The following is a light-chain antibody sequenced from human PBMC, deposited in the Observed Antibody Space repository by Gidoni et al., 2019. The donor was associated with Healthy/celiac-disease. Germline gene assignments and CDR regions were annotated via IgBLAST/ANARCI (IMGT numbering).Light chain of an antibody. CDR3: QSADSSQAV. V-gene: IGLV3-25*02. Sequence: SDELTQPPSVSVSPGQTARITCSGDALPKQYAYWYQQKPGQAPVLVIYKDSERPSGIPERFSGSSSGTTVTLTIRGFQAEDEADYYCQSADSSQAVFGGGTKLTVL. CDR2: KDS. CDR1: ALPKQY. J-gene: IGLJ2*01.